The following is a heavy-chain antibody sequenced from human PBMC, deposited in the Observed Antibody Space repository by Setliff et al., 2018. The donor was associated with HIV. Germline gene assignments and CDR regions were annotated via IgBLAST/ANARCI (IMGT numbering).Heavy chain of an antibody. CDR2: IKQDGSEK. J-gene: IGHJ5*02. D-gene: IGHD3-22*01. CDR3: ARDLSSGYGRNWFDP. V-gene: IGHV3-7*01. Sequence: PGGSLRLSCEASGFTFSDYGMHWVRQAPGKGLEWVANIKQDGSEKYYVDSVKGRFTISRDNAKSSLYLQMNSLRVEDTAVYYCARDLSSGYGRNWFDPWGQGTLVTVSS. CDR1: GFTFSDYG.